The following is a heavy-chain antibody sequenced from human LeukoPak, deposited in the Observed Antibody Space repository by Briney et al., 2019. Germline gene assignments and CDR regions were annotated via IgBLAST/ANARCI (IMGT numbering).Heavy chain of an antibody. Sequence: GGSLRLSCAASGFTVSSNYMSWVRQAPGKGLGWVSVIYSGGSTYYADSVKGRFTISRDNSKNTLYLQMNSLRAEDTAVYYCARGIEYSSSFYYFDYWGQGTLVTVSS. CDR2: IYSGGST. D-gene: IGHD6-6*01. CDR1: GFTVSSNY. J-gene: IGHJ4*02. CDR3: ARGIEYSSSFYYFDY. V-gene: IGHV3-66*02.